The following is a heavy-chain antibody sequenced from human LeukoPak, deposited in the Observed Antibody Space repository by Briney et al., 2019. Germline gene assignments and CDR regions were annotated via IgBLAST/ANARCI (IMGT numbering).Heavy chain of an antibody. CDR2: IITIFGTA. J-gene: IGHJ4*02. CDR3: ARGYSSSWYWDYFDY. CDR1: GGTFSNYT. Sequence: GSSVKVSCKTSGGTFSNYTISWVRQAPGQGLEWMGGIITIFGTANYAQKFQGKVTITADKSTSTAYMELSSLRSEDTAVYYCARGYSSSWYWDYFDYWGQGTLVTVSS. D-gene: IGHD6-13*01. V-gene: IGHV1-69*06.